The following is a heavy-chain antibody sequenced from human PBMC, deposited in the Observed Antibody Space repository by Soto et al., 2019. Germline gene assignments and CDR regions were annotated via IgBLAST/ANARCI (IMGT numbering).Heavy chain of an antibody. CDR2: ISAYNGNT. J-gene: IGHJ6*02. CDR3: ASGIWDFWSGPHGMEV. V-gene: IGHV1-18*01. CDR1: GYTFTSYG. D-gene: IGHD3-3*01. Sequence: ASVKVSCKASGYTFTSYGISWVRQAPGQGLEWMGWISAYNGNTNYAQKLQGRVTMTTDTSTSTAYMELRSLRSDDTAVYYCASGIWDFWSGPHGMEVWGQGTTVTVSS.